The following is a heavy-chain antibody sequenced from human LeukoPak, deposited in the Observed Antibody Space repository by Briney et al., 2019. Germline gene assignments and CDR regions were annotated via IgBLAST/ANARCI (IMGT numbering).Heavy chain of an antibody. CDR2: IYTSGST. Sequence: SETLSLTCTVSGGSISSGSYYWSWIRQPAGKGLEWIGRIYTSGSTNYNPSLKSRVTISVDTSKNQFSLKLSSVTAADTAVYYCASSSSIGYYYYYYMDVWGKGTTVTISS. D-gene: IGHD6-6*01. CDR1: GGSISSGSYY. CDR3: ASSSSIGYYYYYYMDV. J-gene: IGHJ6*03. V-gene: IGHV4-61*02.